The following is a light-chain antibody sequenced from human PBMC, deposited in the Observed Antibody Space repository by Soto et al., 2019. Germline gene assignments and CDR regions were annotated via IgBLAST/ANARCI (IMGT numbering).Light chain of an antibody. CDR3: LQHNSYSET. CDR1: QSISSY. V-gene: IGKV1-17*01. J-gene: IGKJ1*01. Sequence: DIQMTQSPSSLSASVGDRVTITCRASQSISSYLNWYQQKPGKAPKLLIYAASSLQSGVPSRFSGSGSGTEFTLTISSLHPEDFATYYCLQHNSYSETFGQGTKVDI. CDR2: AAS.